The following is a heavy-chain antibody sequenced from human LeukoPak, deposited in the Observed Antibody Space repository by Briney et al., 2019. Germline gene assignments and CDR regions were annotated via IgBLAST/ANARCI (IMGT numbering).Heavy chain of an antibody. V-gene: IGHV1-2*02. J-gene: IGHJ4*02. CDR2: INPNSGGT. D-gene: IGHD6-13*01. Sequence: GASVKVSCKASRYTFTGYYMHWVRQAPGQGLEWMGWINPNSGGTNYAQKFQGRVTMTGDTSISTAYMELSRLRSDDTAMYYCARESSSWVRVDYWGQGTLVTVSS. CDR3: ARESSSWVRVDY. CDR1: RYTFTGYY.